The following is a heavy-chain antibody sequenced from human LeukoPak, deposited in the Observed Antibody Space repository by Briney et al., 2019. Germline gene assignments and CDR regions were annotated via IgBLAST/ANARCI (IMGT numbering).Heavy chain of an antibody. Sequence: PVASVKVSCKASGYTFTGYYMHWVRQAPGQGLEWMGWINPNSGGTNYAQKFQGRVAMTRDTSISTAYMELSRLRSDDTAVYYCARDAIGGRITMVRGANILGWYFDYWGQGTLVTVSS. CDR1: GYTFTGYY. J-gene: IGHJ4*02. D-gene: IGHD3-10*01. V-gene: IGHV1-2*02. CDR2: INPNSGGT. CDR3: ARDAIGGRITMVRGANILGWYFDY.